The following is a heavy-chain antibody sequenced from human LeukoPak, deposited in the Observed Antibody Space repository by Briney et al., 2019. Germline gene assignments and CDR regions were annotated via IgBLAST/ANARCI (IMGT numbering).Heavy chain of an antibody. CDR2: ISNNGRNK. J-gene: IGHJ4*02. Sequence: GGSLRLSCAASGFTFSTYAIHWVRQASGKGLEWVAFISNNGRNKDYADSVKGRFTISRDNSKNTLYLQMNSLRAEDTALYYCAKVVFGGLDYWGQGTLVTVSS. CDR3: AKVVFGGLDY. CDR1: GFTFSTYA. V-gene: IGHV3-30*04. D-gene: IGHD2-21*01.